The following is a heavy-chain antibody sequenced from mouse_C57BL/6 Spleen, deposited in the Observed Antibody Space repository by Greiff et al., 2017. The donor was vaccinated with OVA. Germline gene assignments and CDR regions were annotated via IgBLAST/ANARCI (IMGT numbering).Heavy chain of an antibody. D-gene: IGHD6-1*01. J-gene: IGHJ3*01. CDR1: GFTFSNYW. CDR2: IRLKSDNYAT. Sequence: EVKVEESGGGLVQPGGSMKLSCVASGFTFSNYWMNWVRQSPEKGLEWVAQIRLKSDNYATHYAESVKGRFTISRDDSKSSVYLQMNNLRAEDTGIYYCTASLWFAYWGQGTLVTVSA. V-gene: IGHV6-3*01. CDR3: TASLWFAY.